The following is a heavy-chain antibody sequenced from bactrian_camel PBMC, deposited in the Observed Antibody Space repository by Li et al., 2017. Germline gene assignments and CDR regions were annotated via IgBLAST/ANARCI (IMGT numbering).Heavy chain of an antibody. CDR3: AARQCTYWSQKGEYDY. D-gene: IGHD3*01. CDR2: IDTSGGT. J-gene: IGHJ4*01. Sequence: HVQLVESGGGSVQTGGSLRLSCAPSGLSVSDFSMAWFSQAPGKEREGVAFIDTSGGTNYAYSVAGRFTISRDNAKNTLYLQMNSLKPEDTAMYYCAARQCTYWSQKGEYDYWGQGTQVTVS. CDR1: GLSVSDFS. V-gene: IGHV3S1*01.